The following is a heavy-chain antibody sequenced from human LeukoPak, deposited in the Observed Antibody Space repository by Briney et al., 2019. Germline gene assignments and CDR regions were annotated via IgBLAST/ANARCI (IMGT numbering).Heavy chain of an antibody. CDR1: GYTFTGYY. D-gene: IGHD3-3*01. J-gene: IGHJ6*02. CDR2: INPNSGGT. Sequence: ASVKVSCKASGYTFTGYYMHWVRQAHGEGLERMGRINPNSGGTNYAQKFQGRVTMTRDTSISTAYMELSRLRSDDMAVYYCARDFGLSVFYYYGMDVWGQGTTVTVSS. V-gene: IGHV1-2*06. CDR3: ARDFGLSVFYYYGMDV.